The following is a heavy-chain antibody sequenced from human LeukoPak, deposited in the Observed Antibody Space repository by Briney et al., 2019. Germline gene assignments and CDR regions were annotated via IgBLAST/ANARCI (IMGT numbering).Heavy chain of an antibody. V-gene: IGHV3-48*03. J-gene: IGHJ4*02. CDR3: AREFDLPIAAAGFSLDY. CDR1: GFTLSSYE. D-gene: IGHD6-13*01. Sequence: TGGSLRLSCAALGFTLSSYEMNWVRQAPGKGLEWVSYISSSGYTKYYSDSVKGRFTISRDNAENSLYLEMNSLRAEDTAIYYCAREFDLPIAAAGFSLDYWGQGTLVTVSS. CDR2: ISSSGYTK.